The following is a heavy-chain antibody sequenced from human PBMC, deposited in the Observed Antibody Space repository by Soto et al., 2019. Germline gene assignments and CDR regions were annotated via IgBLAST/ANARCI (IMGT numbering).Heavy chain of an antibody. V-gene: IGHV4-59*08. CDR1: GGSISSYY. D-gene: IGHD6-19*01. CDR2: IYYSGST. J-gene: IGHJ4*02. Sequence: SETLSLTCTVSGGSISSYYWSWIRQPPGKGLEWIGYIYYSGSTNYNPSLKSRVTISVDTSKNQFSLKLTSVTAADTVVYFCVSHRNYIVVSGSFFDYWSQGTLVTVSS. CDR3: VSHRNYIVVSGSFFDY.